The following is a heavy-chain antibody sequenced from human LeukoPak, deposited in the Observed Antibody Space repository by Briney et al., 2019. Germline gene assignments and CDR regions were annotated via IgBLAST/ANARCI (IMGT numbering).Heavy chain of an antibody. CDR1: GFTLSNHG. J-gene: IGHJ4*02. CDR2: ISPSGNIT. D-gene: IGHD3-10*01. CDR3: AKDDAWLRFGE. Sequence: PGGSLRLSCTASGFTLSNHGIDWVRQAPGKGLEWVSGISPSGNITYYADSVKGRFTISRDNSKNTLYLEVISLTAEDTAAYYCAKDDAWLRFGEWSQGTLVTVSS. V-gene: IGHV3-23*01.